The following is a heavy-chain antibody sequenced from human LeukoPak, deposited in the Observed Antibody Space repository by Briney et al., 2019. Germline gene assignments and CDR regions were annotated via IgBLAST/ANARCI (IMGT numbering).Heavy chain of an antibody. CDR1: GFTFSGHG. Sequence: GGSLRLSCAASGFTFSGHGMHWVRQAPGRGLEGVAVIWYDGSNKYYADSVKGRFTISRDNSKNTLHLQMNSLRVEDTAIYYCARTGYGDYVYWFDPWGQGTLVTVSS. CDR2: IWYDGSNK. CDR3: ARTGYGDYVYWFDP. V-gene: IGHV3-33*01. J-gene: IGHJ5*02. D-gene: IGHD4-17*01.